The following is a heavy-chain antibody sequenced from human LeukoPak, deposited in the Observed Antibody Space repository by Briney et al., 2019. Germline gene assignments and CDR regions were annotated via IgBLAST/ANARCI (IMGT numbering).Heavy chain of an antibody. D-gene: IGHD3-10*01. Sequence: SETLSLTCTVSGYSISSAYYWGWIRQPPGKGLEWIGSIYHSGSTYYNPSLKSRVTISLDTSKNQFSLRLNSVTAADTAVYYCARSSGSGRLDGMDVWGPGATGTVSS. J-gene: IGHJ6*02. V-gene: IGHV4-38-2*02. CDR1: GYSISSAYY. CDR2: IYHSGST. CDR3: ARSSGSGRLDGMDV.